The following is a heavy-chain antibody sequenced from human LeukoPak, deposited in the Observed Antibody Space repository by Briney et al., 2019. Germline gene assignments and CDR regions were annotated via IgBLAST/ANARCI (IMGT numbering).Heavy chain of an antibody. D-gene: IGHD2-15*01. CDR2: IRYDGSNK. Sequence: GRSLRPSCAASGFTFSSYGMHWVRQAPGKGLEWVTFIRYDGSNKYYADSVKGRFTIYRDNSKNTLYLQMNSVRAEDTAVYYCAIPYPPYSSVNDAFDIWGQGTTVTVSS. V-gene: IGHV3-30*02. J-gene: IGHJ3*02. CDR3: AIPYPPYSSVNDAFDI. CDR1: GFTFSSYG.